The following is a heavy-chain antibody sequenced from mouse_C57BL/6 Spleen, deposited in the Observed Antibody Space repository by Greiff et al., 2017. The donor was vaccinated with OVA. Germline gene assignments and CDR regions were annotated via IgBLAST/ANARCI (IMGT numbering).Heavy chain of an antibody. CDR2: IYPGDGDT. CDR1: GYAFSSSW. CDR3: ARWSYAMDD. J-gene: IGHJ4*01. Sequence: VQLQQSGPELVKPGASVKISCKASGYAFSSSWMNWVKQRPGKGLEWIGRIYPGDGDTNYNGKFKGKATLTADKSSSTAYMQLSSLTSEDSAVYFCARWSYAMDDWGQGTSVTVSS. V-gene: IGHV1-82*01.